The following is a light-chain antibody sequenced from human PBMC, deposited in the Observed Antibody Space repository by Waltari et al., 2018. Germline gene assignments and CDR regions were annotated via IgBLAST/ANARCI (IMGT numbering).Light chain of an antibody. Sequence: HAVLARPPSVSKGLRPIASITCTGNRNNVSNQGAAWLQQHQGRPPKLLSDRNNNRPSGISERFSASRSGNTASLTMTGLQAEDEADYYCSAWHSNLRALVLGGGTRVTVL. CDR2: RNN. J-gene: IGLJ3*02. V-gene: IGLV10-54*04. CDR3: SAWHSNLRALV. CDR1: RNNVSNQG.